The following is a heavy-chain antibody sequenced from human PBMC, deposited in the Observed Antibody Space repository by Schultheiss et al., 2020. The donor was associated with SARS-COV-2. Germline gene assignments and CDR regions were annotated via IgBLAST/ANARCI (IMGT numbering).Heavy chain of an antibody. CDR3: ARVRSIRSSGWYPVLY. CDR1: GYTFTSYY. Sequence: ASVKVSCKASGYTFTSYYMHWVRQAPGQGLEWMGWISAYNGNTNYAQKLQGRVTMTTDTSTSTAYMELSSLRSEDTAVYYCARVRSIRSSGWYPVLYWGQGTLVTVSS. D-gene: IGHD6-19*01. V-gene: IGHV1-18*04. CDR2: ISAYNGNT. J-gene: IGHJ4*02.